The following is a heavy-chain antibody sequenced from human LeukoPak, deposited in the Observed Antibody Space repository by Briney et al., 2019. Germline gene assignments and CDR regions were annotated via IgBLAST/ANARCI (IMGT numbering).Heavy chain of an antibody. CDR3: AGGWYDSSGYDAFDI. V-gene: IGHV1-8*01. CDR1: GYTFTSYD. D-gene: IGHD3-22*01. CDR2: MNPNSGNT. J-gene: IGHJ3*02. Sequence: ASVKVSCKASGYTFTSYDINWVRQATGQGLEWMGWMNPNSGNTGYAQKFQGRVTMTRNTSISTAYMELSSLRSEDTAVYYCAGGWYDSSGYDAFDIWGQGTMVTVSS.